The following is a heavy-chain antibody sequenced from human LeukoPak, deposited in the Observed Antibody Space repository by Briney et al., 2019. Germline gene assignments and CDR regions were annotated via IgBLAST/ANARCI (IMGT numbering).Heavy chain of an antibody. V-gene: IGHV3-43*02. J-gene: IGHJ6*02. CDR3: ATWAFYHNLDV. Sequence: GGSLRLSCAASGFNIGPYAMYWVRQGPGRGLEWVSVIKADGSGTFHSDSVRGRFTTSRDNSKNSLYLQMSSQTSDDTALYYCATWAFYHNLDVWGQGTTVAVSS. CDR2: IKADGSGT. D-gene: IGHD2/OR15-2a*01. CDR1: GFNIGPYA.